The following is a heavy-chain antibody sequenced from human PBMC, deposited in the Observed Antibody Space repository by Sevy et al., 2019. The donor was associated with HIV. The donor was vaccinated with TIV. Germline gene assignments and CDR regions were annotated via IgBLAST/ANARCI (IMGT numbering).Heavy chain of an antibody. CDR2: IWYDGSSK. Sequence: GGSLRLSCAASGFTFSSYGMHWVRQAPGKGLEWVALIWYDGSSKYYADSVKGRFTLSRDNSKNTLYLQMNSLRAEDTGVYYSARGENYYDSSCSQPTFDYWGQGTLVTVSS. J-gene: IGHJ4*02. CDR1: GFTFSSYG. D-gene: IGHD3-22*01. V-gene: IGHV3-33*01. CDR3: ARGENYYDSSCSQPTFDY.